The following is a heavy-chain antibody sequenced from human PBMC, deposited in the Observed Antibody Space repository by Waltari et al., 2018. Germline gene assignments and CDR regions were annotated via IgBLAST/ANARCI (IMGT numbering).Heavy chain of an antibody. Sequence: VQLVQSGAEVKKPGASVKVSCKASGYTFTSYDINWVRQAPGKGLEWVSYISSSSSTIYYADSVKGRFTISRDNAKNSLYLQMNSLRAEDTAVYYCARERSTFFGVVPAALVFDYWGQGTLVTVSS. CDR2: ISSSSSTI. V-gene: IGHV3-48*01. CDR1: GYTFTSYD. CDR3: ARERSTFFGVVPAALVFDY. J-gene: IGHJ4*02. D-gene: IGHD2-2*01.